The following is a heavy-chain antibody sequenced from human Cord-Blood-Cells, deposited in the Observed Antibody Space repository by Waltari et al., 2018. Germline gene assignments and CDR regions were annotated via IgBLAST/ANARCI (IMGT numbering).Heavy chain of an antibody. J-gene: IGHJ3*02. CDR1: AYPFTSYD. D-gene: IGHD6-13*01. Sequence: QVQLVQSSAAVKKPGASVKVSCTASAYPFTSYDLNCVRQATGQGLEWMGWMNPNSGNTGYAQKFQGRVTITRNTSISTAYMELSSLRSEDTAVYYCARGSAGYDAFDIWGQGTMVTVSS. V-gene: IGHV1-8*03. CDR2: MNPNSGNT. CDR3: ARGSAGYDAFDI.